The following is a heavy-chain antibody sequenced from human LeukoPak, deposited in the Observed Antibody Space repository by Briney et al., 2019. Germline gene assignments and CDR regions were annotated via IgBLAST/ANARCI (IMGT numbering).Heavy chain of an antibody. Sequence: ASVKVSCKASGYTFTDYYMQWVRQAPGQGLEWMGWFNPNSGGTNYAQKFQGRVTMTTDTSISTAYMELSRPRSDDTAVYYCARGGLSSTSRFIDYWGQGTLVTVSS. CDR1: GYTFTDYY. CDR3: ARGGLSSTSRFIDY. CDR2: FNPNSGGT. J-gene: IGHJ4*02. D-gene: IGHD2-2*01. V-gene: IGHV1-2*02.